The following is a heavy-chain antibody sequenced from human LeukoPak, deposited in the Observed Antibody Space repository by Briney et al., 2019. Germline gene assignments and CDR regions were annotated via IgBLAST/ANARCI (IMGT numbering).Heavy chain of an antibody. Sequence: QSGGSLRLSCAASGFTFSSYSMNWVRQAPGKGLEWVSAISGSGGSTYYADSVKGRFTISRDNSKNTLYLQMNSLRAEDTAVYYCAKDRVSRNYNDSSPSFDIWGQGTMVTVSS. J-gene: IGHJ3*02. V-gene: IGHV3-23*01. D-gene: IGHD3-22*01. CDR2: ISGSGGST. CDR1: GFTFSSYS. CDR3: AKDRVSRNYNDSSPSFDI.